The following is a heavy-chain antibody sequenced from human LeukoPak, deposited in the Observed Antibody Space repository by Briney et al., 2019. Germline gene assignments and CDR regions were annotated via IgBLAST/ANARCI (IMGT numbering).Heavy chain of an antibody. CDR1: GFTFSSYG. CDR2: IWYDGSNK. Sequence: GFLRLSCAASGFTFSSYGMHWVRQAPGKGLEWVAVIWYDGSNKYYADSVKGRFTISRDNSKNTLYLQMNSLRAEDTAVYYCARDVGGCPATGRCHNWFDPWGQGTLVTVSS. J-gene: IGHJ5*02. D-gene: IGHD3-10*01. CDR3: ARDVGGCPATGRCHNWFDP. V-gene: IGHV3-33*01.